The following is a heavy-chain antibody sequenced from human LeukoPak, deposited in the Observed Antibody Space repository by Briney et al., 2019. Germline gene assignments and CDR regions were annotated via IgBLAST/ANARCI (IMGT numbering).Heavy chain of an antibody. Sequence: ASVKVSCKASGYTFTGYYMHWVRQAPGQGLEWMGWINPNSGGTNYAQKFQGRVTMTRDTSISTAYMELSSLRSEDTAVYYCARMYCSSTSCYRDENWFDPWGQGTLVTVSS. V-gene: IGHV1-2*02. CDR2: INPNSGGT. J-gene: IGHJ5*02. CDR3: ARMYCSSTSCYRDENWFDP. D-gene: IGHD2-2*01. CDR1: GYTFTGYY.